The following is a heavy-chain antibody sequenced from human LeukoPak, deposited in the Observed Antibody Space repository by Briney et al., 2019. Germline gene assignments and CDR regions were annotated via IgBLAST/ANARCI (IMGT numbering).Heavy chain of an antibody. CDR1: GFTFSNAW. D-gene: IGHD3-22*01. V-gene: IGHV3-15*07. J-gene: IGHJ4*02. Sequence: GGSLRLSCAASGFTFSNAWMNWVRQAPGKGLEWVGRIKSQTDGGTTDYAAPVKGRFTISRDDSKNTLYLQMNSLKTEDTAVYYCSTTYYYDSSEGYWGQGTLVTVSS. CDR2: IKSQTDGGTT. CDR3: STTYYYDSSEGY.